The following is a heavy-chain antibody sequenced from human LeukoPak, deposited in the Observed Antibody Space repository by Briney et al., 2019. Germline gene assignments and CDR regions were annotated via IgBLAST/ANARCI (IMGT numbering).Heavy chain of an antibody. CDR3: QRITIFGVIIDFDY. V-gene: IGHV1-18*01. CDR1: GYAFASYG. J-gene: IGHJ4*02. Sequence: ASVKVSCTASGYAFASYGISWVRQAPGQGLEWMGWISVNNGNTHYAQKFQGRVTMTTDTSTSTAYMEVRSLRSDDTAVYYCQRITIFGVIIDFDYWGQGALVTVSS. CDR2: ISVNNGNT. D-gene: IGHD3-3*01.